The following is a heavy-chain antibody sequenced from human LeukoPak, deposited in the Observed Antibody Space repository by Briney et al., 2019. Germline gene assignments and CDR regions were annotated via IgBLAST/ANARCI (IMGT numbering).Heavy chain of an antibody. CDR1: GFTFSDYG. CDR2: INGDGSTS. J-gene: IGHJ4*02. V-gene: IGHV3-74*01. D-gene: IGHD4-17*01. CDR3: ARDEPTVTTGPPVGS. Sequence: GGSLRLSCAASGFTFSDYGMHWVRQAPGKGLVWASCINGDGSTSNYADSVKGRFTISRDNAKNTLYLQMHSLRAEDTAVYYCARDEPTVTTGPPVGSWGQGTLVTVSS.